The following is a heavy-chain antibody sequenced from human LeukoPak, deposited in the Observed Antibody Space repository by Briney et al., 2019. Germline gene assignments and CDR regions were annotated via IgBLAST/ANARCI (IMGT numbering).Heavy chain of an antibody. V-gene: IGHV4-59*08. CDR1: GGSISSYY. CDR3: ARYNDYGDWYDAFDI. CDR2: IYYSGST. Sequence: SETLSLTCTVSGGSISSYYWSWIRQPPGKELEWIGYIYYSGSTNYNPSLKSRVTISVDTSKNQFSLKLSSVTAADTAVYYCARYNDYGDWYDAFDIWGQGTMVTVSS. D-gene: IGHD4-17*01. J-gene: IGHJ3*02.